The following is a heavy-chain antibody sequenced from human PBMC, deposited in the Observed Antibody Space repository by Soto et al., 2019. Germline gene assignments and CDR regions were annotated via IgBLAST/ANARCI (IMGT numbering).Heavy chain of an antibody. Sequence: EVQLLESGGGLVQPGGSLRLSCAASGFTFSSYVMAWVRQAPGKGLEWVSAISASGDSTYTYYADSVKGRFTISRDNSQNTLYLHMNSLRAEDTAVYYCAKGRDYGGNYRDYWGQGTLVTVSS. CDR1: GFTFSSYV. CDR3: AKGRDYGGNYRDY. D-gene: IGHD4-17*01. V-gene: IGHV3-23*01. J-gene: IGHJ4*02. CDR2: ISASGDSTYT.